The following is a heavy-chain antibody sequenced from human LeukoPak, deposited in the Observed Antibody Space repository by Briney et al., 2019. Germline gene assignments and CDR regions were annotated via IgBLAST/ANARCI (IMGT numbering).Heavy chain of an antibody. J-gene: IGHJ4*02. CDR3: AREKGIAARGWYFDY. CDR1: VGTFSNYA. Sequence: SVKVSCKASVGTFSNYAISWVRQAPGQGLEWMGAIIPIFGTANYAQKFQGRVTITADESTSTAYMELSSLRSEDTAVYYCAREKGIAARGWYFDYWGQGTLVTVSS. D-gene: IGHD6-6*01. CDR2: IIPIFGTA. V-gene: IGHV1-69*13.